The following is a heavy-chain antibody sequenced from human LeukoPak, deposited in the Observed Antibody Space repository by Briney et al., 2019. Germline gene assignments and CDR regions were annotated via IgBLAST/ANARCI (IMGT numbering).Heavy chain of an antibody. V-gene: IGHV3-23*01. J-gene: IGHJ6*02. CDR3: AKDGGIYYYYGMDV. D-gene: IGHD3-3*01. CDR1: GFTFSSYA. Sequence: GGSLRLSCAASGFTFSSYAMSWVRQAPGKGLEWVSAISGSGGSTYYADSVKGRFTISRDNSKNTLYLQMNSLRAEDTAVYYCAKDGGIYYYYGMDVWGQGTTVTVSS. CDR2: ISGSGGST.